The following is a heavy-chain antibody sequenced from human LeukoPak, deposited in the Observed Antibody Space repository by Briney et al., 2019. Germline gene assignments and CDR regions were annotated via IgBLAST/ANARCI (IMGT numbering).Heavy chain of an antibody. CDR2: RSYDGSNK. D-gene: IGHD4-23*01. Sequence: QPVRSLRLSCAASGFTFSSYGMHWVRQAPGKGLEWVAVRSYDGSNKYYAVSVKGRFTISRDNPKNTLYLQMNSLRAEDTAVYYCAKDHYGGNSGHYGMDVWGQGTTVTVS. J-gene: IGHJ6*02. V-gene: IGHV3-30*18. CDR3: AKDHYGGNSGHYGMDV. CDR1: GFTFSSYG.